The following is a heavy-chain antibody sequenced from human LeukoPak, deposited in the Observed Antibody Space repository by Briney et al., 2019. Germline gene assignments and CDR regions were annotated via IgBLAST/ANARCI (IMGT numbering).Heavy chain of an antibody. V-gene: IGHV4-38-2*02. D-gene: IGHD3-16*02. Sequence: PSETLSLTCTVSGYSISTDYYWGWIRQPPGKGLEWIGTMYHSGSTYYNPSLKSRATISVDTSKNQFSLRLSSVTAADTAVYYCARYDVWGSYRAFDYWGQGTLVTVSS. CDR1: GYSISTDYY. CDR3: ARYDVWGSYRAFDY. CDR2: MYHSGST. J-gene: IGHJ4*02.